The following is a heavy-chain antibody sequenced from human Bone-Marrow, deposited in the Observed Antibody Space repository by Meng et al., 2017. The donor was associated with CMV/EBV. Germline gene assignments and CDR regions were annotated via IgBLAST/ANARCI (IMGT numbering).Heavy chain of an antibody. CDR1: GFTFSSYS. CDR3: ARDLRYSSGWYVDYYYYGMDV. J-gene: IGHJ6*02. D-gene: IGHD6-19*01. Sequence: GGSLRLSCAASGFTFSSYSMNWVRQAPGKGLEWVSSISSSSSYIYYADSVKGRFTISRDNAKNSLYLQMNSLRAEDTAVYYLARDLRYSSGWYVDYYYYGMDVWGQGTTVTVSS. V-gene: IGHV3-21*01. CDR2: ISSSSSYI.